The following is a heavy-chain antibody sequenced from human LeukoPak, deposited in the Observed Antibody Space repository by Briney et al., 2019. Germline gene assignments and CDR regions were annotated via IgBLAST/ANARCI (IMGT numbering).Heavy chain of an antibody. D-gene: IGHD6-13*01. J-gene: IGHJ4*02. V-gene: IGHV3-23*01. CDR3: AKDRQQLVHYYFDY. CDR2: ISGSGGST. Sequence: GGSLRLSCATSGFTFSNSVVSWVRQAPGKGLEWVSAISGSGGSTYYADSVKGRFTISRDNSKNTLYLQMNSLRAEDTAVYYCAKDRQQLVHYYFDYWGQGTLVTVSS. CDR1: GFTFSNSV.